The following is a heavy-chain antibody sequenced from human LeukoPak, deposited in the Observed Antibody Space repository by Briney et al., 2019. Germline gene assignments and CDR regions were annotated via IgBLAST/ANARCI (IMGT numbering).Heavy chain of an antibody. Sequence: PGRSLRLSCAASGFTFDDYAMHWVRQAPGKGLEWVSGISWNSGSIGYADSVKGRFTISRDNAKNSLYLQMNSLRAEDTAVYYCARAGGPRPYYDFWSGYYYYFDYWGQGTLVTVSS. CDR3: ARAGGPRPYYDFWSGYYYYFDY. CDR2: ISWNSGSI. CDR1: GFTFDDYA. V-gene: IGHV3-9*01. D-gene: IGHD3-3*01. J-gene: IGHJ4*02.